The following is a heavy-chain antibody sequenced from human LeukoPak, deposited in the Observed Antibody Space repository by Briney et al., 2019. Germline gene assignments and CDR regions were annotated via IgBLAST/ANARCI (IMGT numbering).Heavy chain of an antibody. V-gene: IGHV3-48*03. CDR2: ISSSGSTI. CDR1: GFTFSSYE. Sequence: GGSLRLSCAASGFTFSSYEMNWVRQAPGKGLEWVSYISSSGSTIYYADSVKGRFTISRDNAKNSLYLQMNSLRAEDTAVYYCARGVVPAAMDYFQHWGQGTLVTVSS. CDR3: ARGVVPAAMDYFQH. D-gene: IGHD2-2*01. J-gene: IGHJ1*01.